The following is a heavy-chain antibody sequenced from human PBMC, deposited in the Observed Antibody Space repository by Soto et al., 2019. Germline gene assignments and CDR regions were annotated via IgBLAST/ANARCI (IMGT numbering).Heavy chain of an antibody. CDR1: GFSFSGSW. D-gene: IGHD2-15*01. V-gene: IGHV3-7*04. Sequence: EVHLVESGGGLVQPGGSLRLSCETSGFSFSGSWMTWVRQAPGRGLEWLAKISPDGSGEFYVDSVKGRFTISRDNARSSLFFQMHSLRDEDTAVYFCAREHSFGLDYWGQGTLVTVSS. J-gene: IGHJ4*02. CDR3: AREHSFGLDY. CDR2: ISPDGSGE.